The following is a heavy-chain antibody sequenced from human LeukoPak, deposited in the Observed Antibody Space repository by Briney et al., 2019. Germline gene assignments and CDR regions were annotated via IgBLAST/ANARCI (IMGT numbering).Heavy chain of an antibody. CDR2: IYYSGRT. CDR3: ARHYSYYYMDV. J-gene: IGHJ6*03. V-gene: IGHV4-39*01. Sequence: SETLSLTCTVSGGSISSSSYYWGWIRQPPGKGLEWIGSIYYSGRTYYNPSLKSRVTISVDTSKNQFSLKLSSVTAADTAVYYCARHYSYYYMDVWGKGTTVTISS. CDR1: GGSISSSSYY.